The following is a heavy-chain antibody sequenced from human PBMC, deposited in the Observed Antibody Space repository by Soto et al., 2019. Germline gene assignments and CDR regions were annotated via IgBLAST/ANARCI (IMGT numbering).Heavy chain of an antibody. J-gene: IGHJ4*02. Sequence: QVQLVESGGGVVQPGRSLRLSCEASGFMFSNHGMHWVRQAPGKGLEWVAVIWSDGNNRYYAYSVKGRFTISRDNSKNTVYLQMNSMRAEYTAVYYCVRGDNWNDDASDYWGQGTLVTVSS. CDR2: IWSDGNNR. CDR1: GFMFSNHG. CDR3: VRGDNWNDDASDY. D-gene: IGHD1-1*01. V-gene: IGHV3-33*01.